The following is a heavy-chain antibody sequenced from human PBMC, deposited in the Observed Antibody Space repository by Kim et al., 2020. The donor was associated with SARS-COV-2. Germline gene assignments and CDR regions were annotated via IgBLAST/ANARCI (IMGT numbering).Heavy chain of an antibody. J-gene: IGHJ4*02. Sequence: YAQKFQGRVTMTRDTSISPAYMELSRLRSDDTAVYYCARASLGIVATNTGWGQGTLVTVSS. CDR3: ARASLGIVATNTG. D-gene: IGHD5-12*01. V-gene: IGHV1-2*02.